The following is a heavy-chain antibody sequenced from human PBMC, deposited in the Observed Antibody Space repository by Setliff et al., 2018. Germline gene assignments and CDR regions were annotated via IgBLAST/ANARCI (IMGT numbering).Heavy chain of an antibody. J-gene: IGHJ4*02. CDR3: ANYEQRPRNLDY. CDR1: AFTFNNYF. CDR2: ISNSGGEI. Sequence: GGSLRLSCAASAFTFNNYFMIWVRQAPGKGLEWVSSISNSGGEIHYADSVKGRFTISRDNPRSTLYLQMNSLRAEDTALYYCANYEQRPRNLDYWGQGTLVTVS. V-gene: IGHV3-23*01. D-gene: IGHD6-25*01.